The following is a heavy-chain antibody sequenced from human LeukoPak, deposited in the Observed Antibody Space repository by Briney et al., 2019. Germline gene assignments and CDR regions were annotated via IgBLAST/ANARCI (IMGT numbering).Heavy chain of an antibody. V-gene: IGHV4-4*07. CDR1: GGSISSYY. CDR3: ARGVVPAATGGYYYYYYYMDV. J-gene: IGHJ6*03. D-gene: IGHD2-2*01. CDR2: IYTSGST. Sequence: SETLSLTCTVSGGSISSYYWSWIRQPAGKGLEWIGRIYTSGSTNYNPSLKSRGTMSVDTSKNQFSLKLSSVTAADTAVYYCARGVVPAATGGYYYYYYYMDVWGKGTTVTVSS.